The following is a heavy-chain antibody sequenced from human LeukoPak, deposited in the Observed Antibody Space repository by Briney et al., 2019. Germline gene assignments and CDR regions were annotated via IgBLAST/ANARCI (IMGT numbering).Heavy chain of an antibody. J-gene: IGHJ4*02. D-gene: IGHD3-3*01. Sequence: ASVKVSCKVSGYTLTELSMHWVRQAPGQGLEWMGGFDPEDGETIYAQKFQGRVTMTEDTSTDTAYMELSSLRSEDTAVYYCAKGGDFWSGYSVLYWGQGTLVTVSS. CDR3: AKGGDFWSGYSVLY. CDR1: GYTLTELS. CDR2: FDPEDGET. V-gene: IGHV1-24*01.